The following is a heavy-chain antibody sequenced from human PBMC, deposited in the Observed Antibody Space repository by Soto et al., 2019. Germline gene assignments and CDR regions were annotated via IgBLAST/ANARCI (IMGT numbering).Heavy chain of an antibody. Sequence: GGSLRLSCAASGFTFSSYAMHWVRQAPGKGLEWVAVISYDGSNKYYADSVKGRFTISRDNSKNTLYLQMNSLRAEDTAVYYCARDAKVWTPNVLRFLEWLFNGMDVWGQGTTVTVSS. V-gene: IGHV3-30-3*01. CDR1: GFTFSSYA. J-gene: IGHJ6*02. CDR3: ARDAKVWTPNVLRFLEWLFNGMDV. CDR2: ISYDGSNK. D-gene: IGHD3-3*01.